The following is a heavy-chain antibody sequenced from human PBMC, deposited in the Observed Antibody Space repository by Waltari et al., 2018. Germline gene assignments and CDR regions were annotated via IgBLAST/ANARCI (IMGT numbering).Heavy chain of an antibody. CDR1: GFTFSSYV. CDR3: AKDRTGPYSITALDS. D-gene: IGHD4-4*01. J-gene: IGHJ4*02. Sequence: ELQLLESGGGLIQPGGSLRLSCAASGFTFSSYVMSWVRPAPGKGLEWVSAISGSGGTTYYADSVKGRFTISRDNSKNTVYLQMNSLRAEDTAVYYCAKDRTGPYSITALDSWGQGTLVTVSS. V-gene: IGHV3-23*01. CDR2: ISGSGGTT.